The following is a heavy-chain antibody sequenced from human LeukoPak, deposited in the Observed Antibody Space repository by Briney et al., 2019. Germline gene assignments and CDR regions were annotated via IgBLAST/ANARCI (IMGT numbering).Heavy chain of an antibody. CDR3: ARDRVGSGWPRPYYFEF. V-gene: IGHV1-2*02. J-gene: IGHJ4*02. CDR1: GYTFTGYY. Sequence: ASVKVSCRPSGYTFTGYYLHWVRQAPGQMFEWMGWINPNTGATMYAQKFEGRVTLSRDTSIDTAYMELTGLRPDDTAVYFCARDRVGSGWPRPYYFEFWGQGTQATVSS. CDR2: INPNTGAT. D-gene: IGHD6-19*01.